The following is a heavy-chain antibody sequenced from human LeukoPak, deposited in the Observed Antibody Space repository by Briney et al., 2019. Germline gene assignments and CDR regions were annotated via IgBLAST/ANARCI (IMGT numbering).Heavy chain of an antibody. CDR3: TMGGQPYYFDY. V-gene: IGHV3-23*01. CDR1: EFTFSSSA. D-gene: IGHD1-26*01. Sequence: GGSLRLSCAASEFTFSSSAMSWVRQAPGKGLEWVSGISGSGGGTYYADSVKGRFTISRDNSKNTLYLQMNSLRAEDTAVYYCTMGGQPYYFDYWGQGTLVTVSS. J-gene: IGHJ4*02. CDR2: ISGSGGGT.